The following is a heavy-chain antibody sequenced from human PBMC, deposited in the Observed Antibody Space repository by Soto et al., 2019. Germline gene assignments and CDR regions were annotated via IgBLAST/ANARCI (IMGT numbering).Heavy chain of an antibody. D-gene: IGHD6-19*01. J-gene: IGHJ6*02. CDR3: ARDRDSSGDYGMGV. CDR2: INPNSGGT. V-gene: IGHV1-2*04. CDR1: GYTFTGYY. Sequence: ASGKVSCKASGYTFTGYYMHWVRQAPGQGLEWMGWINPNSGGTNYAQKFQGWVTMTRDTSISTAYMELSRLRSDDTAVYYCARDRDSSGDYGMGVWGQGTTVTVSS.